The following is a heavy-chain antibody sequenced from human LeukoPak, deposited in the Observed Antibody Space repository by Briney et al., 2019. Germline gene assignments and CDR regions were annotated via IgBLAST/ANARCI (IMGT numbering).Heavy chain of an antibody. J-gene: IGHJ4*02. Sequence: SETLSLTCAVSGGSISSGGYSWSWIRQPPGKGLEWIGYIYHSGSTYYNPSLKSRVTISVDTSKNQFSLKLSSVTAADTAVYYCARATPLDYWGQGTLVTVSS. CDR2: IYHSGST. V-gene: IGHV4-30-2*05. CDR1: GGSISSGGYS. CDR3: ARATPLDY.